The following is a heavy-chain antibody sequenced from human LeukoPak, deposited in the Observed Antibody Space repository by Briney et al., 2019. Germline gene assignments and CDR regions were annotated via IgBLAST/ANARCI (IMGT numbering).Heavy chain of an antibody. CDR2: INAGNGNT. CDR3: ARDQGEYGDYVTFWDY. J-gene: IGHJ4*02. Sequence: GALVKVSCKASGYTFTSYAMHWVRQAPGQRLEWMGWINAGNGNTKYSQKFQGRVTITRDTSASTAYMELSSLRSEDTAVYYCARDQGEYGDYVTFWDYWGQGTLVTVSS. V-gene: IGHV1-3*01. D-gene: IGHD4-17*01. CDR1: GYTFTSYA.